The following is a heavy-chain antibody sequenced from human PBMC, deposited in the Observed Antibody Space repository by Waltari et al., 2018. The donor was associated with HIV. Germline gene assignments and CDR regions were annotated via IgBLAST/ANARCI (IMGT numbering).Heavy chain of an antibody. D-gene: IGHD3-10*01. CDR2: IRYDGSNK. CDR3: AKDSRSDMVRDPSPLDY. Sequence: QVQLVESGGGVVQPGGSLRLSCAASGFTFSSSGMHWVRQAPGKGLEWVAFIRYDGSNKYYADSVKGRFTISRDNSKNTLYLQMNSLRAEDTAVYYCAKDSRSDMVRDPSPLDYWGQGTLVTVSS. J-gene: IGHJ4*02. V-gene: IGHV3-30*02. CDR1: GFTFSSSG.